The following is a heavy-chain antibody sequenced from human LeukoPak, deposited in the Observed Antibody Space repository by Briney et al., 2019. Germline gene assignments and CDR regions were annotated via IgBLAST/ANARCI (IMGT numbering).Heavy chain of an antibody. CDR3: ARRFDH. CDR1: GFTFYSYA. Sequence: PGGSLRLSCAASGFTFYSYAMNWVRQTPGKGLEWVSTFSGSGGSIHYADSVKGRFTISRDDAKNSLYLQMDSLRAEDTAVYYCARRFDHWGQGTLVTVSS. V-gene: IGHV3-23*01. J-gene: IGHJ4*02. CDR2: FSGSGGSI.